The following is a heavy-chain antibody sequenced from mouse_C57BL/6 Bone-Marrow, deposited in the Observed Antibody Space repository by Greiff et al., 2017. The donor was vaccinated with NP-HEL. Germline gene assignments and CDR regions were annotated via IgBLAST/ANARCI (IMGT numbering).Heavy chain of an antibody. D-gene: IGHD2-3*01. CDR1: GFTFSDYG. CDR2: ISNLAYSI. V-gene: IGHV5-15*01. CDR3: ARRYDGYSYFDY. J-gene: IGHJ2*01. Sequence: EVKLVESGGGLVQPGGSLKLSCAASGFTFSDYGMAWVRQAPRKGPEWVAFISNLAYSIYYADTVTGRFTISRENAKNTLSLEMSSLRSEDTAMYYCARRYDGYSYFDYWGQGTTLTVSS.